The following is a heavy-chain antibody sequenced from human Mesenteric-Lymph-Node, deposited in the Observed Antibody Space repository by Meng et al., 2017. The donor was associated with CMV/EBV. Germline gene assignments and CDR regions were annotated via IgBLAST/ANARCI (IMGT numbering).Heavy chain of an antibody. CDR1: GFTFDDYA. Sequence: GGSLRLSCAASGFTFDDYAMHWVRQAPGKGLEWVSGISWNSGSIGYADSVKGRFTISRDNAKNSLYLQMNSLRAEDTALYYCAKGGLEYQLLTYLDYWGQGTLVTVSS. CDR3: AKGGLEYQLLTYLDY. D-gene: IGHD2-2*01. J-gene: IGHJ4*02. CDR2: ISWNSGSI. V-gene: IGHV3-9*01.